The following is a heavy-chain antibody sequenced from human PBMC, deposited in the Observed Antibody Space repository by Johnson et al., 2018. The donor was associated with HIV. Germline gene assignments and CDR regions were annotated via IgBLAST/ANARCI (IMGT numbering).Heavy chain of an antibody. Sequence: VQLVESGGGVVQPGRSLRLSCIVSGFTFTSYAMHWVRQAPGKGLEWVAVISHDGSNKYYPDSVKGRFTISRDNSKNTLYLQMDSLRVEDSALYYCARGRKDIEAADGLDNDGFDMWGQGTLVTVSS. CDR3: ARGRKDIEAADGLDNDGFDM. J-gene: IGHJ3*02. D-gene: IGHD5-12*01. CDR2: ISHDGSNK. CDR1: GFTFTSYA. V-gene: IGHV3-30*04.